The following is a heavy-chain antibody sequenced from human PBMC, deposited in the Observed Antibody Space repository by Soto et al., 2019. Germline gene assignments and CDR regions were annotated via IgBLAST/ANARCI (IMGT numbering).Heavy chain of an antibody. D-gene: IGHD5-12*01. J-gene: IGHJ4*02. CDR2: IYHSGGT. V-gene: IGHV4-4*02. Sequence: QVQLQESGPGLGKPSGSLSLSCAVSGGSVSNNNWWSWVRQSPANGLEWIGEIYHSGGTSYNPSLESLATLSADKSKNELSLRLNYVTAAVTAVYYCTQNSAYALDYWGLGILVTVSS. CDR1: GGSVSNNNW. CDR3: TQNSAYALDY.